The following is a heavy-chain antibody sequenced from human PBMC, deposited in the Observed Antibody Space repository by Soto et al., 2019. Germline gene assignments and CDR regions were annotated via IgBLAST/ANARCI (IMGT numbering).Heavy chain of an antibody. CDR1: GFTFSSYD. CDR2: IGTAGDT. V-gene: IGHV3-13*01. CDR3: ARADGSGSYFNYYYGMDV. J-gene: IGHJ6*02. Sequence: SLRLSCAASGFTFSSYDMHWVRQATGKGLEWVSAIGTAGDTYYPGSVKGRFTISRENAKNSLYLQMNSLRAEDTAVYYCARADGSGSYFNYYYGMDVWGQGTTVTVSS. D-gene: IGHD3-10*01.